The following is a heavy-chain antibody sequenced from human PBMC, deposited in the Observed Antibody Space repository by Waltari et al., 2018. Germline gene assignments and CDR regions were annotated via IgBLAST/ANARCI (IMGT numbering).Heavy chain of an antibody. CDR3: ASGYCSGGPCYSSSGDY. J-gene: IGHJ4*02. Sequence: VQLVESGGGLVQPGGSLGISCAASGFSFSDHYLDWVRPAPGKGLEWVGRSRNKAKSYSTGYAASVKGRFTISRDDSENSLYLQMDNLKTEDTAVYYCASGYCSGGPCYSSSGDYWGQGTLVTVSS. D-gene: IGHD2-15*01. CDR1: GFSFSDHY. V-gene: IGHV3-72*01. CDR2: SRNKAKSYST.